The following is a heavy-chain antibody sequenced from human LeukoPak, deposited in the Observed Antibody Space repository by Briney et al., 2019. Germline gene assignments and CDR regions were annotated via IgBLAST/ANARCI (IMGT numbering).Heavy chain of an antibody. Sequence: PGGSLRLSCAASGFTFDDYAMSWVRQAPGKGLEWVSAISGSGGSTYYADSVKGRFTISRDNSKNTLYLQMNSLRAEDTAVYYCAKDRITMVRGVTYGMDVWGQGTTVTVSS. CDR2: ISGSGGST. J-gene: IGHJ6*02. V-gene: IGHV3-23*01. D-gene: IGHD3-10*01. CDR3: AKDRITMVRGVTYGMDV. CDR1: GFTFDDYA.